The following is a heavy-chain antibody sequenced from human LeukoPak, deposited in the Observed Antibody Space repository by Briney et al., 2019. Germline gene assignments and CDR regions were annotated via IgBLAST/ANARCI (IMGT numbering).Heavy chain of an antibody. CDR1: GYTFTGYY. V-gene: IGHV1-2*02. Sequence: ASVKVSCKASGYTFTGYYMHWVRQAPGQGLEWMGWINPNSGGTNYAQKFQGRVTMTRDTSISTAYMELSRLRSDDTAVYYCARDWTPGYSNYGYYYYYGMDVWGQGTTVTVSS. CDR3: ARDWTPGYSNYGYYYYYGMDV. D-gene: IGHD4-11*01. J-gene: IGHJ6*02. CDR2: INPNSGGT.